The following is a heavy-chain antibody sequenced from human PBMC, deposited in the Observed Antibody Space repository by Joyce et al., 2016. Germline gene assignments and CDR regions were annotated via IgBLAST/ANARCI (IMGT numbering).Heavy chain of an antibody. CDR1: GYDFRSYW. CDR3: ARQDLGYDFWKGYDS. Sequence: EVQLVQSGTEVKKPGESVKISCKGSGYDFRSYWINWVRQMPGKGLEWMGTIYPGDSDTKSSPSFQGRVTISADKSINTAYLQWRGLRASDTAIYYCARQDLGYDFWKGYDSWGQGTLVTVSS. J-gene: IGHJ5*01. D-gene: IGHD3/OR15-3a*01. V-gene: IGHV5-51*01. CDR2: IYPGDSDT.